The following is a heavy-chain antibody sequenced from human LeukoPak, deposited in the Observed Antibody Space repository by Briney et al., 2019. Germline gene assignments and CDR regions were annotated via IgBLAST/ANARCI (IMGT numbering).Heavy chain of an antibody. V-gene: IGHV5-51*01. CDR2: IYPGDSDT. J-gene: IGHJ4*02. Sequence: GESLKISCKGSGYSFTSYWIGWVRQMPGKGLEWMGIIYPGDSDTRYGPSFQGQVTISADKSISTAYLQWSSLKASDTAMYYCARSEELSLYYFDYWGQGTLVTVSS. CDR1: GYSFTSYW. CDR3: ARSEELSLYYFDY. D-gene: IGHD3-16*02.